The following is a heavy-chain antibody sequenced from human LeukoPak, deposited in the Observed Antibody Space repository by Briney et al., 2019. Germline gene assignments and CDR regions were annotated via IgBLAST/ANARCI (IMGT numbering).Heavy chain of an antibody. D-gene: IGHD6-6*01. J-gene: IGHJ4*02. CDR3: ARYGIAARPTDY. V-gene: IGHV4-39*01. Sequence: PSETLSLTCTVSGGSISSSSYYWGWIRQPPGKGLEWIGSIYYSGSTYYNPSLKSRVTISVDTSKNQFSLKLSSVTAADTAVYYRARYGIAARPTDYWGQGTLVTVSS. CDR1: GGSISSSSYY. CDR2: IYYSGST.